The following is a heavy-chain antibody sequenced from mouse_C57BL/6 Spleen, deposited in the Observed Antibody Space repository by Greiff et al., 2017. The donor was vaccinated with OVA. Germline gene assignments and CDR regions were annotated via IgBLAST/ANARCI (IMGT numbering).Heavy chain of an antibody. CDR3: ARHEKGPYGNYVSFDY. CDR2: FYPGSGSI. V-gene: IGHV1-62-2*01. D-gene: IGHD2-1*01. CDR1: GYTFTEYT. J-gene: IGHJ2*01. Sequence: VQLQQSGAELVKPGASVKLSCKASGYTFTEYTIHRVKQRSGQGLEWIGWFYPGSGSIKYNEKFKDKATLTADKSSSTVYMELSRLTSEDSAVYFCARHEKGPYGNYVSFDYWGQGTTLTVSS.